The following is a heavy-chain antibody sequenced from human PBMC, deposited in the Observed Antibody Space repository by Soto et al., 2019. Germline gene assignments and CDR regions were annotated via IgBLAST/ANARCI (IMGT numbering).Heavy chain of an antibody. J-gene: IGHJ6*02. CDR3: ARDHGMFLSYYYYGMDV. CDR1: GFTFSRFS. D-gene: IGHD3-10*02. CDR2: ISYDGNNK. V-gene: IGHV3-30-3*01. Sequence: QVQLVESGGGVVQPGRSLRLSCAASGFTFSRFSMHWVRQAPGKGLAWVAVISYDGNNKHFAESVKGRFSISRDDSKNTVYLEMNNLRGDDSAVYYCARDHGMFLSYYYYGMDVWGQGPTVTVSS.